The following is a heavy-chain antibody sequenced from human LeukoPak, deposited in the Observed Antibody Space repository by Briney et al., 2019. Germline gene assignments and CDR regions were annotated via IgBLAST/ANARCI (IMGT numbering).Heavy chain of an antibody. CDR1: GGSFSGYY. CDR3: GRGSRRFGELGGRFDP. CDR2: INHSGST. J-gene: IGHJ5*02. V-gene: IGHV4-34*01. Sequence: KTSETLSLTCAVYGGSFSGYYWSWIRQPPGKGLEWIGEINHSGSTNYNPSLESRVTITVNTSKNHFSLKLSPVTAGDDAVYYCGRGSRRFGELGGRFDPWGQGTLFTVSS. D-gene: IGHD3-10*01.